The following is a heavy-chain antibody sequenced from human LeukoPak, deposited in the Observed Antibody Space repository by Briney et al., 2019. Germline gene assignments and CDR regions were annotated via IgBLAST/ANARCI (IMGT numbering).Heavy chain of an antibody. CDR1: GFTFDDYA. CDR2: ISWNSGSI. D-gene: IGHD5-18*01. V-gene: IGHV3-9*03. J-gene: IGHJ4*02. CDR3: AKAVGGGYRYGLIDY. Sequence: GGSLRLSCAASGFTFDDYAMHWVRQAPGKGLEWVSGISWNSGSIGYADSVKGRFTISRDNAKNSLYLQMNSLRAEDMALYYCAKAVGGGYRYGLIDYWGQGTLVNVSS.